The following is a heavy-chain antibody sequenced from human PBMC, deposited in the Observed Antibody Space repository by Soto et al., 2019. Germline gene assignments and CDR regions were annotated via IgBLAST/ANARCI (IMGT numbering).Heavy chain of an antibody. CDR1: GYTFNTCY. V-gene: IGHV1-46*02. CDR2: IRASDGGT. D-gene: IGHD6-19*01. CDR3: ARSQQWLVGRWFDP. J-gene: IGHJ5*02. Sequence: ASVKVSCKPSGYTFNTCYLHWVRQAPGQALEWMGLIRASDGGTTYAQKFQGRVTMTTDTSTSTAYMELSSLRSDDTAVYYCARSQQWLVGRWFDPWGQGTLVTVSS.